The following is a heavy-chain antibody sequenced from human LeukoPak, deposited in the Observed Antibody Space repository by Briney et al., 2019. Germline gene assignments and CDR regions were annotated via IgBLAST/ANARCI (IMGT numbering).Heavy chain of an antibody. Sequence: VASVKVSCKASGYTFTAYYMHLVRQAPGQGLEWMGWINPNSGGTNYAQKFQGRVTMTRDTSISTAYMELSRLRSDDTAVYYCARDLDYYDSSGYGSHAFDIWGQGTMVTVSS. CDR2: INPNSGGT. V-gene: IGHV1-2*02. CDR1: GYTFTAYY. CDR3: ARDLDYYDSSGYGSHAFDI. D-gene: IGHD3-22*01. J-gene: IGHJ3*02.